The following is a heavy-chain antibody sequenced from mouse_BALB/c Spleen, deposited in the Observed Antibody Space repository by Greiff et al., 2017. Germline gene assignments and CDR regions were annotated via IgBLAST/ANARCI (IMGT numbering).Heavy chain of an antibody. CDR1: GYSFTSYW. V-gene: IGHV1-5*01. Sequence: VQLQQSGTVLARPGASVKISCKASGYSFTSYWMHWVKQRPGQGLEWIGAIYPGNSDTSYNQKFKGKAKLTAVTSASTAYMELSSLTNEDSAVYYCTRDDGYPWFAYWGQGTLVTVSA. D-gene: IGHD2-3*01. CDR3: TRDDGYPWFAY. J-gene: IGHJ3*01. CDR2: IYPGNSDT.